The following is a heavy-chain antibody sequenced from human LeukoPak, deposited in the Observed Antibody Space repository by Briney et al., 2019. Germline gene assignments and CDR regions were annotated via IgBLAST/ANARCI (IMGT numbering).Heavy chain of an antibody. CDR3: ARGTYYDFSHVDY. V-gene: IGHV3-30-3*01. CDR1: GFTVSSNY. D-gene: IGHD3-3*01. Sequence: GGSLRLSCAASGFTVSSNYMSWVRQAPGKGLEWVAVISYDGSNKYYADSVKGRFTISRDNSKNTLYLQMNSLRAEDTAVYYCARGTYYDFSHVDYWGQGTLVTVSS. J-gene: IGHJ4*02. CDR2: ISYDGSNK.